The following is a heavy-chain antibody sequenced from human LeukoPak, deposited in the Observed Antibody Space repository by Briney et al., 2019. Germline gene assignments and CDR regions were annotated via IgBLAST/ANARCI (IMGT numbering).Heavy chain of an antibody. CDR1: GGSVSSGSNY. Sequence: PSETLSLTCTVSGGSVSSGSNYWSWIRQPPGKGLEWIGYIYYSGSTNYNPSLKSRLTISVDTSKNQFSLKLRSVTAADTAVYYCARTYDSGRPVDHWGQGTLVTVSS. CDR3: ARTYDSGRPVDH. CDR2: IYYSGST. D-gene: IGHD3-10*01. V-gene: IGHV4-61*01. J-gene: IGHJ4*02.